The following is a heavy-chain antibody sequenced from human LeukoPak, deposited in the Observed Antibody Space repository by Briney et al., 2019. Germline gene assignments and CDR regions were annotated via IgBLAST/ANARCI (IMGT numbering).Heavy chain of an antibody. V-gene: IGHV1-2*02. J-gene: IGHJ4*02. CDR3: ARAKRWELHAAFDY. CDR1: GYTFTGYY. D-gene: IGHD1-26*01. Sequence: GASVKVSCKASGYTFTGYYMHWVRQAPGQGLEWMGWINPNSGGTNYAQKFQGRVTMTRETSISTAYMELSRLRSDDTAVYYCARAKRWELHAAFDYWGQGTLVTVSS. CDR2: INPNSGGT.